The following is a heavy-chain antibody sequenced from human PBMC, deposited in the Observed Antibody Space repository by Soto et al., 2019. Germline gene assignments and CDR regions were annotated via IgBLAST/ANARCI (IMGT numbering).Heavy chain of an antibody. J-gene: IGHJ5*02. CDR3: ARTHTRYCSGGSCLSNWFDP. CDR1: GDSISGGGFS. D-gene: IGHD2-15*01. V-gene: IGHV4-30-2*05. Sequence: SETLSLTCAVSGDSISGGGFSWNWIRQSPGKGLEWIGYIYPSGTSYYNPSLKSRVTISVDTSKNQFSLKLSSVTAADTAVYYCARTHTRYCSGGSCLSNWFDPWGQGTLVTVSS. CDR2: IYPSGTS.